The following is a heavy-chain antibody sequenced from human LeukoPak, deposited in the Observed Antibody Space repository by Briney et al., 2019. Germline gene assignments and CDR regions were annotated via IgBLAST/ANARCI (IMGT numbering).Heavy chain of an antibody. D-gene: IGHD3-16*01. V-gene: IGHV3-74*01. CDR3: ARVWGSDAFDI. J-gene: IGHJ3*02. Sequence: GGSLRLSCAASGFTFSHYWMQWVRQAPGKGLVWVSRINSDGSSTTYADSVKGRFTISRDNAKNTLYLQMNSLRAEDTAEYYCARVWGSDAFDIWGQGTMVTVSS. CDR2: INSDGSST. CDR1: GFTFSHYW.